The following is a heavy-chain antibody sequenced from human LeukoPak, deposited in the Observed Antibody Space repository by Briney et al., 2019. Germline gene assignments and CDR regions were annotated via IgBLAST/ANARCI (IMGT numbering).Heavy chain of an antibody. D-gene: IGHD1-26*01. CDR2: ISDSGNS. CDR3: ARGRGNYGY. Sequence: SETLSLTCTVSGGSISSRSYYWGWIRQPPGKGLVWIGKISDSGNSYYSPSLRSRVTISVDTSKNQFSLKLSSVTAADTAVYYCARGRGNYGYWGQGTLVTVSS. CDR1: GGSISSRSYY. V-gene: IGHV4-39*07. J-gene: IGHJ4*02.